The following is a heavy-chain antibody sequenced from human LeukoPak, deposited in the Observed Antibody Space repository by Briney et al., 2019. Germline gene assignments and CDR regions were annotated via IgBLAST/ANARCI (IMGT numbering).Heavy chain of an antibody. V-gene: IGHV1-2*02. CDR1: GYTFTGYY. CDR3: ATLVIAVAGGFGDY. D-gene: IGHD6-19*01. J-gene: IGHJ4*02. Sequence: RASVKVSCKASGYTFTGYYMHWVRQAPGQGLEWVGWINPNSGGTNYAQKFQGRVTMTRDTSISTGYMELSRLRSDDTAVYYCATLVIAVAGGFGDYWGQGTLVTVSS. CDR2: INPNSGGT.